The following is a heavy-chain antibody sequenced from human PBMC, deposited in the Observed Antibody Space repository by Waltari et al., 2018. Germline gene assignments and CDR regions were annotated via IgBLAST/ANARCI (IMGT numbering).Heavy chain of an antibody. J-gene: IGHJ3*01. CDR3: VRECSGRHEDNADYCADALDL. Sequence: VQLVESGGGLLQPGGSLRLSCAGSGFTFHIYNLNWVRQTPGKGLEWVSYISTRSSTLFYADSVKGRFTTSRDNARNSMYLQMSSLRVEDTAVYYCVRECSGRHEDNADYCADALDLWGQGTMVTVSS. CDR2: ISTRSSTL. CDR1: GFTFHIYN. D-gene: IGHD2-15*01. V-gene: IGHV3-48*01.